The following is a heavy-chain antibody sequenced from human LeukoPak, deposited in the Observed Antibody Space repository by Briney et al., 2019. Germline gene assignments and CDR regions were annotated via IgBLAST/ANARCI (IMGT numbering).Heavy chain of an antibody. D-gene: IGHD2-15*01. CDR2: IYYSGST. V-gene: IGHV4-59*11. CDR3: ARSVVGDGAFDY. Sequence: SETLSLTCTVSGGSISSHYWSWIRQPPGKGLEWIGYIYYSGSTNYNPSLKSRVTISVDTSKNQFSPKLSSVTAADTAVYYCARSVVGDGAFDYWGQGTLVTVSS. J-gene: IGHJ4*02. CDR1: GGSISSHY.